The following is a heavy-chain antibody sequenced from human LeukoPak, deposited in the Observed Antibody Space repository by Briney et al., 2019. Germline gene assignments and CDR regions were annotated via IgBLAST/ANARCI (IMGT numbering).Heavy chain of an antibody. CDR1: GFTFSSYW. CDR3: ARDLEPGLEVATIRGD. J-gene: IGHJ4*02. V-gene: IGHV3-7*01. CDR2: IKQDGSDK. Sequence: PGGSLRLSCAASGFTFSSYWMSWVRQAPGKGLEWVANIKQDGSDKYYVDSVKGRFAISRDNAKNSLYLQMNSLRAEDTAVYYCARDLEPGLEVATIRGDWGQGTLVTVSS. D-gene: IGHD5-24*01.